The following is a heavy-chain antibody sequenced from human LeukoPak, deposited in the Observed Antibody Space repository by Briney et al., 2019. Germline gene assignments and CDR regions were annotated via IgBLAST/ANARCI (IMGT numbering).Heavy chain of an antibody. V-gene: IGHV3-43*02. CDR2: ISGDGGST. Sequence: PGGSLRLSCAASGFTFSSYWMSWVRQAPGKGLEWVSLISGDGGSTYYADSVKGRFTISRDNSKNSLYLQMNSLRAEDTALYYCAKGLSWYFDYWGQGTLVTVSS. J-gene: IGHJ4*02. D-gene: IGHD3-16*01. CDR3: AKGLSWYFDY. CDR1: GFTFSSYW.